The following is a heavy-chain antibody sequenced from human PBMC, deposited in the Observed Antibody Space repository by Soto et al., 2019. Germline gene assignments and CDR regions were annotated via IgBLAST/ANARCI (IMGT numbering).Heavy chain of an antibody. CDR1: GFTFSSYS. Sequence: PGGSLRLSCAASGFTFSSYSMNWVRQAPGKGLEWVSSISSSSSYIYYADSVKGRFTISRDNAKNSLYLQMNSLRAEDTAVYYCASGFESLVPAAIPSRHDAFDIWGQGTMVTVSS. J-gene: IGHJ3*02. CDR3: ASGFESLVPAAIPSRHDAFDI. D-gene: IGHD2-2*01. CDR2: ISSSSSYI. V-gene: IGHV3-21*01.